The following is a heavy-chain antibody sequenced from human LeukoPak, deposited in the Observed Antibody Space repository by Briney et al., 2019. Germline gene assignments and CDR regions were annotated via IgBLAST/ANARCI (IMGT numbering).Heavy chain of an antibody. CDR1: GFTFSSYA. CDR3: ATALMVVGATTAYY. V-gene: IGHV3-23*01. D-gene: IGHD1-26*01. CDR2: ISGSGGST. Sequence: GGSLRLSCAASGFTFSSYAMRWVRQPPGKGLERVSAISGSGGSTYYADSVKGRFTISRDNSKNTLYLQMNSLRAEDTAVYYCATALMVVGATTAYYWGQGSLVTVSS. J-gene: IGHJ4*02.